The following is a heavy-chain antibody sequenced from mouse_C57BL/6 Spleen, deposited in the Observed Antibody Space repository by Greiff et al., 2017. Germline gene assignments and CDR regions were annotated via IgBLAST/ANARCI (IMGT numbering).Heavy chain of an antibody. Sequence: EVQLQQSGPELVKPGASVKISCKASGYKFTDYYMNWVKQSHGKSLEWIGDINPNNGGTSYNQKLKGKATLTVDKSSSTAYMERRSLKSEDSAVYYCARSYSNPAWFAYWGQGTLVTVSA. CDR1: GYKFTDYY. CDR2: INPNNGGT. J-gene: IGHJ3*01. D-gene: IGHD2-5*01. V-gene: IGHV1-26*01. CDR3: ARSYSNPAWFAY.